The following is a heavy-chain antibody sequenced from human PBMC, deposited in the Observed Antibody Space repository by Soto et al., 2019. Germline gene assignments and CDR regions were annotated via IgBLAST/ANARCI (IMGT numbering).Heavy chain of an antibody. CDR2: ISGSGGST. CDR3: AKDGGGYCSGGSCSPSGYYGMDV. J-gene: IGHJ6*02. CDR1: GFTFSSYA. D-gene: IGHD2-15*01. V-gene: IGHV3-23*01. Sequence: GGSLRLSCAASGFTFSSYAMSWVRQAPGKGLEWVSAISGSGGSTYYADSVKGRFTISRDNSKNTLYLQMNSLRAEDTAVYYCAKDGGGYCSGGSCSPSGYYGMDVWGQGTTVTVSS.